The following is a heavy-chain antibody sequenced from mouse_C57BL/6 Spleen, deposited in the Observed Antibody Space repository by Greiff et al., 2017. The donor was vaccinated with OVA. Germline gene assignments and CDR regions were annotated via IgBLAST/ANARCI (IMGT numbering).Heavy chain of an antibody. V-gene: IGHV1-69*01. J-gene: IGHJ3*01. D-gene: IGHD1-1*01. Sequence: VQLQQPGAELVKPGASVKLSCKASGYTFTSYWMHWVKQRPGQGLEWIGEIDPSDSYTNYNQKFKGKSTLTVDKSSSTAYMQLSSLTSEDSAVYYCARSYYYGSSPFAYWGQGTLVTVSA. CDR2: IDPSDSYT. CDR1: GYTFTSYW. CDR3: ARSYYYGSSPFAY.